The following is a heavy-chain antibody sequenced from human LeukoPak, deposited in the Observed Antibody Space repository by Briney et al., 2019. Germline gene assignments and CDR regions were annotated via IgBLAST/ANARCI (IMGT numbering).Heavy chain of an antibody. CDR1: GGSISSSSYY. CDR3: ARRFLEWGIDY. Sequence: PSETLSLTCTVSGGSISSSSYYWGWIRQPPGKGLEWIGGIYYSGSTYYNPSLKSRVTISVDTSKNQFSLKLSSVTAADTAVYYCARRFLEWGIDYWGQGTLVTVSS. J-gene: IGHJ4*02. D-gene: IGHD3-3*01. CDR2: IYYSGST. V-gene: IGHV4-39*01.